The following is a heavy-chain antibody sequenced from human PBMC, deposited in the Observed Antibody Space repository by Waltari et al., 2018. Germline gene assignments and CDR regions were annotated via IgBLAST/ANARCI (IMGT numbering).Heavy chain of an antibody. J-gene: IGHJ5*02. Sequence: QVQLVQSGAEVKKPGSSVKVSCKASGGTFSSYAISWVRQAPGQGLEWLGGIIPSLEIANDAQKFQGRVTITADESTSTAYMELGSLRSEDTAVYYCARDPIGGSFGDNPLGWFDPWGQGTLVTVSS. V-gene: IGHV1-69*04. D-gene: IGHD4-17*01. CDR3: ARDPIGGSFGDNPLGWFDP. CDR2: IIPSLEIA. CDR1: GGTFSSYA.